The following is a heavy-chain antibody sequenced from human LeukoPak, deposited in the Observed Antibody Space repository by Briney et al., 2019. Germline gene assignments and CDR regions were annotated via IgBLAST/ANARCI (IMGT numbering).Heavy chain of an antibody. J-gene: IGHJ4*02. D-gene: IGHD6-19*01. Sequence: GGSLRLSCAASGFTFTSYWMHWVRQAPGKGLVWVSLINSDGSTTKYADSVKGRFTMSRDNAKNTLYLEMNSLRGEDTAVHYCATGGSSGWYHFEYWGQGTLVTVSS. CDR1: GFTFTSYW. CDR2: INSDGSTT. CDR3: ATGGSSGWYHFEY. V-gene: IGHV3-74*03.